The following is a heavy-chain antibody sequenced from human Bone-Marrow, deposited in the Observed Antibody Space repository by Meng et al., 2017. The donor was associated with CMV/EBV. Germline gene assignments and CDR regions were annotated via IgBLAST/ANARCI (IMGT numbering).Heavy chain of an antibody. CDR1: GFSLSTSGGG. Sequence: SGPTLVKPTQTLTLTCTFSGFSLSTSGGGVGWIRQPPGKALEWLALIYWNDDKRYSPSLKSRLTITKDTSKNQVVLTVTNMDPVDTATYYCVHRRGGITIFGVVIIYRGTFDPWGQGTLVTVSS. CDR3: VHRRGGITIFGVVIIYRGTFDP. CDR2: IYWNDDK. J-gene: IGHJ5*02. D-gene: IGHD3-3*01. V-gene: IGHV2-5*01.